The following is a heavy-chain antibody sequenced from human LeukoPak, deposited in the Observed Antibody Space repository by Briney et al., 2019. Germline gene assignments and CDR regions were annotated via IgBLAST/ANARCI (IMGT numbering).Heavy chain of an antibody. CDR2: ISADDGTT. CDR1: EFTFDDYA. J-gene: IGHJ4*02. V-gene: IGHV3-43*02. CDR3: AKDQRWFELYIDY. D-gene: IGHD2-15*01. Sequence: PGGSLRLSCEASEFTFDDYAMHWVRQAPGKGLEWVSLISADDGTTYYAESVKGRFTISRDNSKNSLFLQMNSLRTEDTALYYCAKDQRWFELYIDYWGPGTLVTVSS.